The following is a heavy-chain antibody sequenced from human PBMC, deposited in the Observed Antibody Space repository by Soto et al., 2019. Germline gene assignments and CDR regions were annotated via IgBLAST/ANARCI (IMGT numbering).Heavy chain of an antibody. CDR3: ARFVRSCSATTCSTRADV. V-gene: IGHV4-61*01. CDR1: GGFVNSDTHS. CDR2: IYSVGST. D-gene: IGHD2-2*01. J-gene: IGHJ6*02. Sequence: QVQLQESGPGLVKPSETLSLTCTVSGGFVNSDTHSWSWIRQTPGKRLEGIGFIYSVGSTKNPSLRSRVPMSVDTSKNQFSLKLRSVIVADTAVYHCARFVRSCSATTCSTRADVWGQGITVTVSS.